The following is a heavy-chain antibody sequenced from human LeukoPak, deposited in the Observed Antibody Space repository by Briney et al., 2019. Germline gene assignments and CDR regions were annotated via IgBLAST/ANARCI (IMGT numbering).Heavy chain of an antibody. CDR3: ARALIQLWLEGSWLGY. V-gene: IGHV3-30*02. CDR1: GFSFSSYG. D-gene: IGHD5-18*01. Sequence: PGGSLRLSCAASGFSFSSYGRDWGPQAPGKGLEGGAFIRYDGSDKYYADSVKGRFTISRANSKKTLYMQMNSLRPEDTAVYYCARALIQLWLEGSWLGYWGQGTLVTVSS. CDR2: IRYDGSDK. J-gene: IGHJ4*02.